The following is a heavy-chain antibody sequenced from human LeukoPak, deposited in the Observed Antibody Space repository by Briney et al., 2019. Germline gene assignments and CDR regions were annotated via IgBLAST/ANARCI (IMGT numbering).Heavy chain of an antibody. CDR3: ARKSPFIGMDV. V-gene: IGHV1-18*01. D-gene: IGHD2/OR15-2a*01. J-gene: IGHJ6*02. CDR2: ISAYNGNT. CDR1: GGTFSSYA. Sequence: GASVKVSCKASGGTFSSYAISWVRQAPGQGLEWMGWISAYNGNTNYAQKLQGRVTMTTDTSTSTAYMELRSLRSDDTAVYYCARKSPFIGMDVWGQGTTVTVSS.